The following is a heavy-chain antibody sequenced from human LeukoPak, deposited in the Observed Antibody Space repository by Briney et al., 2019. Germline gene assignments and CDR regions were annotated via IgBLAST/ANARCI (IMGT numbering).Heavy chain of an antibody. Sequence: SETLSLTCAVYGGSFSGHYWSWIRQPPGKGLEWIGEINHSGSTNYNPSLKSRVTISVDTSKNQFSLKLSSVTAADTAVYYCASPRGVASWDQGTLVTVSS. CDR3: ASPRGVAS. CDR2: INHSGST. J-gene: IGHJ4*02. V-gene: IGHV4-34*01. D-gene: IGHD3-10*01. CDR1: GGSFSGHY.